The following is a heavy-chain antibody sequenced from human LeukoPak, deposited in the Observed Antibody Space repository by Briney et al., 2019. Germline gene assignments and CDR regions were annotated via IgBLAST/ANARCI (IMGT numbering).Heavy chain of an antibody. Sequence: ASVKVSCKASGYTFTSYGISWVRQAPGQGLEWMGWISAYNGNTNYAQKLQGRVTMTTDTSTSTAYMELRSLRSDDTAVYYCARPAVPAANYYYYMDVWGKGTTVTVSS. CDR2: ISAYNGNT. D-gene: IGHD2-2*01. V-gene: IGHV1-18*01. CDR3: ARPAVPAANYYYYMDV. CDR1: GYTFTSYG. J-gene: IGHJ6*03.